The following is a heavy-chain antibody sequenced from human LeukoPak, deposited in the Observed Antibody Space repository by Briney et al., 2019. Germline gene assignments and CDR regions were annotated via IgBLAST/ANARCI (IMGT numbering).Heavy chain of an antibody. Sequence: ASVKVSCKASGYTFTSYDINWVRQATGQGLEWMGWINPNSGGTNYAQKFQGRVTMTRDTSISTAYMELSRLRSDDTAVYYCATTWGFEFWGQGTMVTVSS. J-gene: IGHJ3*01. CDR1: GYTFTSYD. V-gene: IGHV1-2*02. D-gene: IGHD1-26*01. CDR2: INPNSGGT. CDR3: ATTWGFEF.